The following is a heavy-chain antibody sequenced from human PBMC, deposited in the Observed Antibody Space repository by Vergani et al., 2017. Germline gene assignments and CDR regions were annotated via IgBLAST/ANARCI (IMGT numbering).Heavy chain of an antibody. V-gene: IGHV3-30*02. CDR2: IRYDGSNK. Sequence: VQLLESGGDLVQPGGSLRLSCAASGFTFSSSGMHWVRQAPGKGLEWVAFIRYDGSNKYYADSVKGRFTISRDNSKNTLYLQMNSLRAEDTAVYYCAKDLGKQWLGYGMDVWGQGTTVTVSS. CDR1: GFTFSSSG. J-gene: IGHJ6*02. CDR3: AKDLGKQWLGYGMDV. D-gene: IGHD6-19*01.